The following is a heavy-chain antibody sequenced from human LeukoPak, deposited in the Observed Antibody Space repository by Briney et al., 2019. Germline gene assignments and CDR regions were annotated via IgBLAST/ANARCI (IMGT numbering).Heavy chain of an antibody. CDR1: GFTFSTYN. Sequence: GGSLRLSCAASGFTFSTYNMNWVRQAPGKGLEWVSSISSSSSYIYYIDSVKGRFTISRDNAKNSLYLQMNSLRAEDTAVYYCARDYTYIVVVPAAFDYWGQGTLVTVSS. D-gene: IGHD2-2*01. CDR3: ARDYTYIVVVPAAFDY. J-gene: IGHJ4*02. V-gene: IGHV3-21*01. CDR2: ISSSSSYI.